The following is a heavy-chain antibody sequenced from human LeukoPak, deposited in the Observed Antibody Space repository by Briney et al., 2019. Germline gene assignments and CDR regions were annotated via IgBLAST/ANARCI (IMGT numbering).Heavy chain of an antibody. CDR3: AKSPTHYGDCYFGY. V-gene: IGHV3-23*01. CDR1: GFTFSSYA. Sequence: SGGSLRLSCAASGFTFSSYAMSWVRQAPGKGLEWVSAISGSGGSTYYADSVKGRFTISRDNSKNTLYLQMNSLRAEDTAVYYCAKSPTHYGDCYFGYRGQGTLVTVCS. CDR2: ISGSGGST. D-gene: IGHD4-17*01. J-gene: IGHJ4*02.